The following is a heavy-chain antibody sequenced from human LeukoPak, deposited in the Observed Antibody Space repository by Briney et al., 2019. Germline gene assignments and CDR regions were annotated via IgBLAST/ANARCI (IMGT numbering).Heavy chain of an antibody. CDR2: ISGSGGST. CDR3: AELGITMIGGV. Sequence: GGSLRLSCAASGFTFSSYGMSWVRQAPGKGLEWVSAISGSGGSTYYADSVKGHFTISRDNAKNSLYLQMNSLRAEDTAVYYCAELGITMIGGVWGKGTTVTISS. J-gene: IGHJ6*04. CDR1: GFTFSSYG. D-gene: IGHD3-10*02. V-gene: IGHV3-23*01.